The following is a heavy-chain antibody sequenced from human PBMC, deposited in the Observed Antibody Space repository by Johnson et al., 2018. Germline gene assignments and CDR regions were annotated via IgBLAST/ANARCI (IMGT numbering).Heavy chain of an antibody. V-gene: IGHV4-59*03. CDR2: IHYIGST. D-gene: IGHD1-14*01. Sequence: QVQLQESGPGLVKPSETLALPCTISGGSISTYYWNWIRPPPGTGLEWIGYIHYIGSTNYNPSIQIRVTISVHTSKNQFSLNLSSVTAADTAVYYCARRERQAFAFDILGQGTMVTVSS. CDR1: GGSISTYY. J-gene: IGHJ3*02. CDR3: ARRERQAFAFDI.